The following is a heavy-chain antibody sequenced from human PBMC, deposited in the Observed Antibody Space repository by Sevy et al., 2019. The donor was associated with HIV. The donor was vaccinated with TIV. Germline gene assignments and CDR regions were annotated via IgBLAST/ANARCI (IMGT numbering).Heavy chain of an antibody. J-gene: IGHJ6*02. CDR3: ARVVAYCSGGTCFPGYYYGMDV. V-gene: IGHV3-21*01. CDR1: GFTFSSYN. CDR2: ISSSSNYI. D-gene: IGHD2-15*01. Sequence: GGSLRLSCAASGFTFSSYNMNWVRQAPGKGLEWVSSISSSSNYINYADSVKGRFTNSRENAKNSLYLEMNTLRAEDTAVYYCARVVAYCSGGTCFPGYYYGMDVWGQGTTVTVSS.